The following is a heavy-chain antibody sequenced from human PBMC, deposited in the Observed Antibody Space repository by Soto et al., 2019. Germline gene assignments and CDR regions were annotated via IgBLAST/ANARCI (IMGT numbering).Heavy chain of an antibody. CDR3: ARSYYGSGYYYMDV. D-gene: IGHD3-10*01. V-gene: IGHV4-39*01. CDR1: GGSISSSSYY. Sequence: SETLSLTCTASGGSISSSSYYWGWIRQPPGKGLEWIGSIYYSGSTYYNPSLKSRVTISVDTSKNQFSLKLSSVTAADTAVYYCARSYYGSGYYYMDVWGKGTTVTVSS. CDR2: IYYSGST. J-gene: IGHJ6*03.